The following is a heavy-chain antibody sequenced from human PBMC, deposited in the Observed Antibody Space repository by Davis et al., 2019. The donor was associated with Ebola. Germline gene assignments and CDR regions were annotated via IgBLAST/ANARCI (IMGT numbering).Heavy chain of an antibody. CDR1: GGSISSYY. D-gene: IGHD2-15*01. J-gene: IGHJ4*02. CDR3: ARQKVVANDY. Sequence: SETLSLTCTVSGGSISSYYWSWIRQPPGKGLEWIGEINHSGSTNYNPSLKSRVTISVDTSKNQFSLKLSSVTAADTAVYYCARQKVVANDYWGQGTLVTVSS. V-gene: IGHV4-34*01. CDR2: INHSGST.